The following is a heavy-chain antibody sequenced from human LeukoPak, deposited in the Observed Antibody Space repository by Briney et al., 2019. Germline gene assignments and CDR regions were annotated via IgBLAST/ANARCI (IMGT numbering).Heavy chain of an antibody. CDR2: ISYDGSNK. J-gene: IGHJ4*02. CDR1: GFTFSSYW. CDR3: AKENYYDSSGYYSYFDY. D-gene: IGHD3-22*01. V-gene: IGHV3-30*18. Sequence: GGSLRLSCAASGFTFSSYWMSWVRQAPGKGLEWVAVISYDGSNKYYADSVKGRFTISRDNSKNTLYLQMNSLRAEDTAVYYCAKENYYDSSGYYSYFDYWGQGTLVTVSS.